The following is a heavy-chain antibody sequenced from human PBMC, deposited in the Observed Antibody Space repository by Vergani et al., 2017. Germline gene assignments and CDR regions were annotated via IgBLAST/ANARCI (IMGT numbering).Heavy chain of an antibody. CDR1: GFIFSSYG. Sequence: QVQLVESGGGVVQPGRSLRLSCAASGFIFSSYGMHWVRQAPGKGLAGVAVISYDGSNKYYADSVKGRFTISRDNSKNTLYLQMNNLRAENTAVYYCAKVATGTTRYYYYYYMDVWGKGTTVTVSS. V-gene: IGHV3-30*18. CDR3: AKVATGTTRYYYYYYMDV. CDR2: ISYDGSNK. J-gene: IGHJ6*03. D-gene: IGHD1-1*01.